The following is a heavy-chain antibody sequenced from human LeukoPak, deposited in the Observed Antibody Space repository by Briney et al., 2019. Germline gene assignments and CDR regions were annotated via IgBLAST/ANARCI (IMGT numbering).Heavy chain of an antibody. D-gene: IGHD6-13*01. J-gene: IGHJ6*03. V-gene: IGHV3-21*01. CDR1: GFTFSAYN. Sequence: PGGSLRLSCAASGFTFSAYNMSWVRRTPGKGLEWVSSITTSSSYMFYADSVRGRFTISRDNAENSLYLQMNSLRAEDTAVYYCARGPGEQQDPYYYYYYMDVWGKGTTVTISS. CDR3: ARGPGEQQDPYYYYYYMDV. CDR2: ITTSSSYM.